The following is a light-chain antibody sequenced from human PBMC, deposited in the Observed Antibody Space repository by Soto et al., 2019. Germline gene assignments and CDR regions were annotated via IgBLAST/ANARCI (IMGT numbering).Light chain of an antibody. J-gene: IGKJ2*01. CDR3: QQSYSTQYT. CDR1: QSISSY. Sequence: DIQMTQSPSSLSASVGDRVTITCRASQSISSYLNWYQQKPGKAPKLLIYAASSLQSGVPSRFSGSGSGTDITLTISSLQPEDFATYSCQQSYSTQYTFGQGTKLEIK. CDR2: AAS. V-gene: IGKV1-39*01.